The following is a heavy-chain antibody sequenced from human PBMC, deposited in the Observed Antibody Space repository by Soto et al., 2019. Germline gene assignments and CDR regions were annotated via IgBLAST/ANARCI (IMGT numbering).Heavy chain of an antibody. CDR2: TYSGGDT. D-gene: IGHD5-18*01. Sequence: EVRLVESGGGLVQPGGSLRLACAASGVTVGNNYMSWVRQAPGKGLEWVSVTYSGGDTRYADSVKGRFTMSSDSTKNTVYVQMDSMIAEYTAVYFCARYVPVTALGYWGQGSLVTVSS. J-gene: IGHJ4*02. CDR1: GVTVGNNY. CDR3: ARYVPVTALGY. V-gene: IGHV3-66*01.